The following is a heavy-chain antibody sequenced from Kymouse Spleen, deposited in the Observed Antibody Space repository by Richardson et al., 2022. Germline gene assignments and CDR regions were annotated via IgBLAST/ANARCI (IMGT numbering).Heavy chain of an antibody. Sequence: QVQLQESGPGLVKPSETLSLTCTVSGGSVSSGSYYWSWIRQPPGKGLEWIGYIYYSGSTNYNPSLKSRVTISVDTSKNQFSLKLSSVTAADTAVYYCARVNWNYDWFDPWGQGTLVTVSS. CDR1: GGSVSSGSYY. CDR2: IYYSGST. J-gene: IGHJ5*02. CDR3: ARVNWNYDWFDP. D-gene: IGHD1-7*01. V-gene: IGHV4-61*01.